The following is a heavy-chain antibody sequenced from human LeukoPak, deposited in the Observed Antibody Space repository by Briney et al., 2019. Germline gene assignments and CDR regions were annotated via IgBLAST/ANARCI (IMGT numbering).Heavy chain of an antibody. CDR3: ARNPNGD. CDR2: ISSSRSNTI. J-gene: IGHJ4*02. CDR1: GFTFSIYE. Sequence: GGSLRLSCAASGFTFSIYEMNWVRQAPGKGLEWVSYISSSRSNTIYYADSVKGRFTISRDNAKNSLYLQMNSLRDEDTAVYYCARNPNGDWGQGTLVTVSS. D-gene: IGHD4-17*01. V-gene: IGHV3-48*02.